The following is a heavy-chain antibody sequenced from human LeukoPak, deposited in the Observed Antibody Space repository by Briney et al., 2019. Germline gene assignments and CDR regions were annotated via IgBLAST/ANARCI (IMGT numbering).Heavy chain of an antibody. D-gene: IGHD5-12*01. J-gene: IGHJ4*02. CDR3: AREVDIVAAGVDY. Sequence: ASVKVSCKASGYTFTGYYMHWVRQAPGQGLEWMGWINPNSGGTNYAQKFQGRVTMTRDTSISTAYMELSRLRSDDTAVYYCAREVDIVAAGVDYWGQGTLVTVSS. CDR1: GYTFTGYY. CDR2: INPNSGGT. V-gene: IGHV1-2*02.